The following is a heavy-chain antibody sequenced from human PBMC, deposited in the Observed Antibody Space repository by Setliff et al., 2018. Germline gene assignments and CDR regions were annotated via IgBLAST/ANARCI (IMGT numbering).Heavy chain of an antibody. J-gene: IGHJ4*02. CDR2: IYYSGST. V-gene: IGHV4-59*08. CDR3: VVSYDSSDGYFDY. D-gene: IGHD3-22*01. CDR1: GGSISSYY. Sequence: SETLSLTCTVSGGSISSYYWSWIRQPPGKGLEWIGYIYYSGSTNYNPSLKSRVTISVDTSKNQFSLKLSSVTAADTAVYYCVVSYDSSDGYFDYWGQGTLVTVSS.